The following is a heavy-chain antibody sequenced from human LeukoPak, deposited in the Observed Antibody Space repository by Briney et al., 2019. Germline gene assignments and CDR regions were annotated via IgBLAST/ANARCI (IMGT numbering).Heavy chain of an antibody. Sequence: GESLKISCKASGYWFTSYWIGWVRQMPGKGLECMGIIHPGDSETRYSPSFQGQVTISADKSISTAYLQWSGLKASDTAMYYCARRLGATQPYFDFWGQGALVTVSS. CDR2: IHPGDSET. D-gene: IGHD1-26*01. J-gene: IGHJ4*02. V-gene: IGHV5-51*01. CDR3: ARRLGATQPYFDF. CDR1: GYWFTSYW.